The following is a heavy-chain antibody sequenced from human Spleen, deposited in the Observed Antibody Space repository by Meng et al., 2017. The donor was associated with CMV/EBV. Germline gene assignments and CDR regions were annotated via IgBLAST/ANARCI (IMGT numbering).Heavy chain of an antibody. Sequence: ASVKVSCKASGYTFISYYMHWVRQAPGQGLEWMGIINPSGGSTSYAQKFQGRVTMTRDTSTSTVYMELSSLRSEDTAVYYCARGDCSSTSCYRVGWFDPWGQGTLVTVSS. CDR2: INPSGGST. V-gene: IGHV1-46*01. CDR3: ARGDCSSTSCYRVGWFDP. CDR1: GYTFISYY. D-gene: IGHD2-2*02. J-gene: IGHJ5*02.